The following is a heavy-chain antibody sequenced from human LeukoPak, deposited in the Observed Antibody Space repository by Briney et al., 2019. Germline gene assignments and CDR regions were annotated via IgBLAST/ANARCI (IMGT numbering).Heavy chain of an antibody. D-gene: IGHD3-10*01. CDR1: GFTFSDAW. Sequence: GGSLRLSCAASGFTFSDAWLNWVRQTPEKGLEWVARIKRQTEGWAKDYAAPVKGRFTISRDDSKNTLYLQMNSLKTEDTAVYYCTTGITMVRGVIHLIDYWGQGTLVTVSS. J-gene: IGHJ4*02. CDR2: IKRQTEGWAK. CDR3: TTGITMVRGVIHLIDY. V-gene: IGHV3-15*01.